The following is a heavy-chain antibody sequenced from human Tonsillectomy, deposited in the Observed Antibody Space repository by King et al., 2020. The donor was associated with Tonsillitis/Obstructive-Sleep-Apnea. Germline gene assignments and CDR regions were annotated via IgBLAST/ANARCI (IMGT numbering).Heavy chain of an antibody. D-gene: IGHD1-26*01. CDR1: GGSISSSSYY. J-gene: IGHJ5*02. CDR3: AGRGELLGWFDP. V-gene: IGHV4-39*01. Sequence: QLQESGPGLVKPSETLSLTCTVSGGSISSSSYYWGWIRQPPGKGLEWIGNIYYSGNTYYNPSLKSRVTISVDTSKNQFSLKLSSVTAADTAVYYCAGRGELLGWFDPWGQGTLVTVSS. CDR2: IYYSGNT.